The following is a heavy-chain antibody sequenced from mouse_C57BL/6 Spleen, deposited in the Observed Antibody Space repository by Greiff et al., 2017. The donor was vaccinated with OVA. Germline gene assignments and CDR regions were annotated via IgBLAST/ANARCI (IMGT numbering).Heavy chain of an antibody. V-gene: IGHV5-17*01. CDR3: ARGLGLYYFDY. Sequence: VQLKQSGGGLVKPGGSLKLSCAASGFTFSDYGMHWVRQAPEKGLEWVAYISSGSSTIYYADTVKGRFTISRDNAKNTLFLQMTSLRSEDTAMYYCARGLGLYYFDYWGQGTTLTVSS. J-gene: IGHJ2*01. CDR2: ISSGSSTI. D-gene: IGHD4-1*01. CDR1: GFTFSDYG.